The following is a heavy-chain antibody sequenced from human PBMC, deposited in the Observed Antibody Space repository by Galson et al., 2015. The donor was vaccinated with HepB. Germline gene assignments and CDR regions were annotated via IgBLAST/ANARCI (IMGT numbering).Heavy chain of an antibody. V-gene: IGHV3-15*01. CDR2: IKSKVDGETA. J-gene: IGHJ4*02. Sequence: SLRLSCAASGFNFSNAWMTWVRQAPGKGLEWVGLIKSKVDGETADCAAAVKGRFSILRDDSKSALYLQMNRLKTEDTAVYYCRTDYDSSVYLDFWGQGTRVTVSS. D-gene: IGHD3-22*01. CDR1: GFNFSNAW. CDR3: RTDYDSSVYLDF.